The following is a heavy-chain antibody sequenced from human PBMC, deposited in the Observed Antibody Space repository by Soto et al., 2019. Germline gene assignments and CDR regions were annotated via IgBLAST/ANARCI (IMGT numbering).Heavy chain of an antibody. CDR1: GFTFSSYA. CDR2: ISYDGSNK. CDR3: ARDPKWLSIYYYYGMDV. D-gene: IGHD5-12*01. V-gene: IGHV3-30-3*01. J-gene: IGHJ6*02. Sequence: QVQLVESGGGVVQPGRSLRLSCAASGFTFSSYAMHWVRQATVKGLAWVAVISYDGSNKYYADSVKGRFTISRDNSKNTLYLQMNSLRSEDTAVYYCARDPKWLSIYYYYGMDVWGQGTTVTVSS.